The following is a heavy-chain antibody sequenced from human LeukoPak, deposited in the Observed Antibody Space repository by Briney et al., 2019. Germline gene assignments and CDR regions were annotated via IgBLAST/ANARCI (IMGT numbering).Heavy chain of an antibody. CDR3: AREGWYTPTTIDY. CDR2: IYTSGST. D-gene: IGHD2-15*01. CDR1: GGSISSGSYY. J-gene: IGHJ4*02. Sequence: SQTLSLTCTVSGGSISSGSYYWSWIRQPAGKGLEWIGRIYTSGSTNYNPSLKSRVTISVDTSKNQFSLKLSSVTAADTAVYYCAREGWYTPTTIDYWGQGTLVTVSS. V-gene: IGHV4-61*02.